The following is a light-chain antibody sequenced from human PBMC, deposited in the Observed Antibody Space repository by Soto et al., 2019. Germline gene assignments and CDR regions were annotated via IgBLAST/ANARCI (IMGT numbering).Light chain of an antibody. J-gene: IGKJ5*01. V-gene: IGKV1-16*01. CDR2: SAS. CDR3: QQYYSYTRT. Sequence: DIQMTQSPSSLSASVGDRVTITCRASQRISSYLAWFQQKPGKAPKSLIYSASVLQSGVPSRFSGSGSGTDFTLTISSLQPEDFATYYCQQYYSYTRTFGQGTRLEIK. CDR1: QRISSY.